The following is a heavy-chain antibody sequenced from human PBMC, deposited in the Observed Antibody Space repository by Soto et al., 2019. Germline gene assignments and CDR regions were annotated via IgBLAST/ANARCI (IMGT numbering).Heavy chain of an antibody. J-gene: IGHJ6*03. D-gene: IGHD3-16*01. V-gene: IGHV4-59*01. Sequence: SETLSLTCTVSGGSISAYYWSWIRQPPGKGLEWIAYIYYSGSTNYNPSLKSRVTISVDTSKNQFSLKLNSVTAADTAVYYCARAPGGYYYYYMDVWGKGTAVTVSS. CDR1: GGSISAYY. CDR3: ARAPGGYYYYYMDV. CDR2: IYYSGST.